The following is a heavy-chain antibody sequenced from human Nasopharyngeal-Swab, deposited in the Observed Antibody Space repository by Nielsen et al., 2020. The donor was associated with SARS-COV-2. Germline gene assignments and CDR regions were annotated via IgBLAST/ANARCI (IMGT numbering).Heavy chain of an antibody. Sequence: GSLRLSCAVYGGSFSGYYWSWIRQPPGKGLEWIGETNHSGSTNYNPSLKSRVTISVDTSKNQFSLKLSSVTAADTAVYYCARGPLVGVGVYYYYYYGMDVWGQGTTVTVSS. CDR2: TNHSGST. J-gene: IGHJ6*02. CDR1: GGSFSGYY. V-gene: IGHV4-34*01. D-gene: IGHD6-6*01. CDR3: ARGPLVGVGVYYYYYYGMDV.